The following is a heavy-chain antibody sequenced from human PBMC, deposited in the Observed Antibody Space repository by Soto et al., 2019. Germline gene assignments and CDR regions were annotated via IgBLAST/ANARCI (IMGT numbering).Heavy chain of an antibody. CDR2: ISTRGNVI. Sequence: PGWSLRLSCAASGFTFSSYIMNWVRQAPGKGLEWISYISTRGNVIKYADSVKGRFTVSRDNAKSSLYLQMNSLRHEDTATYYCARDMDYRNYVGGAWGQGTLVTVSS. V-gene: IGHV3-48*02. CDR1: GFTFSSYI. CDR3: ARDMDYRNYVGGA. D-gene: IGHD4-4*01. J-gene: IGHJ4*02.